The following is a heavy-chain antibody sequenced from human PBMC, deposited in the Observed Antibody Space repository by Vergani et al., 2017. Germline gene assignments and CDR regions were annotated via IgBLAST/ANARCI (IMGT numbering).Heavy chain of an antibody. J-gene: IGHJ6*02. D-gene: IGHD2-8*01. CDR2: IGSSGPYI. CDR3: ARDCTSGGCPDNYGMDV. CDR1: GFTFSDFS. Sequence: VQLVESGGGLVKPGGSLRLSCAASGFTFSDFSMSWVRQAPGKGLEWVAFIGSSGPYINYADSVKGRFIISRDNTNNSLFLQLRSLRAEDAAVYYCARDCTSGGCPDNYGMDVWGQGATVTGS. V-gene: IGHV3-21*06.